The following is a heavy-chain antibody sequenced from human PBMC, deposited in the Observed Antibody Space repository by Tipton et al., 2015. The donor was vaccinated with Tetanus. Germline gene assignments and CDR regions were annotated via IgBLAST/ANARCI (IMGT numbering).Heavy chain of an antibody. Sequence: TLSLTCTVSGGPVRSGDYSWNWIRQPPGKGLEWLAYVSYSGRTNSNYSLKSRITISQDTSKNQFSLRLTSVTAADTAVYYCARVNNEFPKKGPFDSWGQGSLVIVSS. CDR2: VSYSGRT. V-gene: IGHV4-61*08. CDR1: GGPVRSGDYS. CDR3: ARVNNEFPKKGPFDS. J-gene: IGHJ4*02. D-gene: IGHD1-1*01.